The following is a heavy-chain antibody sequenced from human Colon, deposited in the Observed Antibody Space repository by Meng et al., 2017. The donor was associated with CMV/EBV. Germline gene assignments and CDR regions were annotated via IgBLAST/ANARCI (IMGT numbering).Heavy chain of an antibody. V-gene: IGHV3-23*01. J-gene: IGHJ3*01. CDR3: AKEIKSTTRGAFDL. CDR1: GFSLNNYA. CDR2: ITGTADMT. Sequence: GSGFSLNNYAINWVRQAPGKGLEWVSAITGTADMTFYPDYMKGRFTISRDNSRNTVYLQVNSLRADDTAVYFCAKEIKSTTRGAFDLWGQGTMVTVSS. D-gene: IGHD1-1*01.